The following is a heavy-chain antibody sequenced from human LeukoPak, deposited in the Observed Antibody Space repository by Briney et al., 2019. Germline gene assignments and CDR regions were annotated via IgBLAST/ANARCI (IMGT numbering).Heavy chain of an antibody. Sequence: PSETLSLTCTVSGGSINNNNYYWGWIRQPPGKGLEWIGSIYYSGNTYYNPSLKSRVTISVDTSKNQFSLKLTSVTAADTAVYYCARDLWGWSISAIREEGPFDYWGQGTLVTVSS. CDR3: ARDLWGWSISAIREEGPFDY. CDR2: IYYSGNT. D-gene: IGHD6-13*01. J-gene: IGHJ4*02. V-gene: IGHV4-39*07. CDR1: GGSINNNNYY.